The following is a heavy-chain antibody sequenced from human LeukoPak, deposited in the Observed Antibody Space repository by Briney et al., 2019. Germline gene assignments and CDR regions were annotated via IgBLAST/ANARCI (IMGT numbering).Heavy chain of an antibody. CDR3: AKDSAHTAFDY. J-gene: IGHJ4*02. CDR1: GFTFSSYG. D-gene: IGHD5-18*01. CDR2: IRNDESNK. Sequence: QPGGSLRLSCVASGFTFSSYGMHWVRQAPGKGLEWVAFIRNDESNKYYADSVKGRFTISRDNSNNTLYLQMNSLRVEDTAVYYCAKDSAHTAFDYWGQGALVTVSS. V-gene: IGHV3-30*02.